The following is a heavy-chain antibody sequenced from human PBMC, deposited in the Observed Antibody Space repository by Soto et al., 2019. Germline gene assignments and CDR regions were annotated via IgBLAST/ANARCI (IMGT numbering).Heavy chain of an antibody. D-gene: IGHD1-1*01. CDR3: ARDLQAGTDNVNWFAP. Sequence: GGSLRLSCAASGFSISRSAMHWVRQAPGKGLEWVAVIAYDGSNRWYADSAKGRFTISRDNSKNTVYLEMSSLRGEDTAVYYCARDLQAGTDNVNWFAPWGQGTLVTVSS. CDR2: IAYDGSNR. CDR1: GFSISRSA. V-gene: IGHV3-30*04. J-gene: IGHJ5*02.